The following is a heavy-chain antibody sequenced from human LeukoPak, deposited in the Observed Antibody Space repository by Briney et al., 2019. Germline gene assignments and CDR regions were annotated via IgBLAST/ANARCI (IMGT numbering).Heavy chain of an antibody. D-gene: IGHD2-15*01. CDR1: GGSISSSNW. Sequence: PSDTLSLTCAVTGGSISSSNWWSWVRQPPGKGLEWIGEIYHSGSTNYNPSLKSRVTISVDKSKNQFSLKLSSVTAADTAVYYCARAGGRRYCSGGSCPTSLGMDVWGQGTTVTVSS. CDR2: IYHSGST. J-gene: IGHJ6*02. CDR3: ARAGGRRYCSGGSCPTSLGMDV. V-gene: IGHV4-4*02.